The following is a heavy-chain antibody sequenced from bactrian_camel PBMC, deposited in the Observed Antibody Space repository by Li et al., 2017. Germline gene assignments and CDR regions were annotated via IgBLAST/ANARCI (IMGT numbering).Heavy chain of an antibody. Sequence: VQLVESGGGSVQAGGSLRLSCETSGFTFGAVAMSWVRQAPGKECELVSTISGDGITYYDESVKGRFTISRDNAMNTLYLQLNSLKTEDTAMYYCAKASDSLVVLTSPEYNFRGQGTQVTVS. CDR2: ISGDGIT. D-gene: IGHD2*01. CDR3: AKASDSLVVLTSPEYNF. V-gene: IGHV3S67*01. J-gene: IGHJ4*01. CDR1: GFTFGAVA.